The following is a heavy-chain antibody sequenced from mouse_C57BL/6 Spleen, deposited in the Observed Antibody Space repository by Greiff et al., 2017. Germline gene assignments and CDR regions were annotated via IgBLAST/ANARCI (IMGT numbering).Heavy chain of an antibody. J-gene: IGHJ2*01. CDR1: GYTFTSYG. V-gene: IGHV1-81*01. CDR3: ARSLITTVRALDY. D-gene: IGHD1-1*01. CDR2: IYPRSGNT. Sequence: VMLVESGAELARPGASVKLSCKASGYTFTSYGISWVKQRTGQGLEWIGEIYPRSGNTYYNEKFKGKATLTADKSSSTAYMELRSLTSEDSAVYFCARSLITTVRALDYWGQGTTLTVSS.